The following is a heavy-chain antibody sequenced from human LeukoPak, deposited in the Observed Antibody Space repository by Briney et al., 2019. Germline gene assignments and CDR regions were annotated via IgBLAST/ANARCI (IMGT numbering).Heavy chain of an antibody. V-gene: IGHV4-30-4*08. J-gene: IGHJ4*02. CDR2: IYYSGNT. CDR3: PRKRAARAGMPKNCDY. D-gene: IGHD2-2*01. CDR1: GGSISSGDYY. Sequence: PSQTLSLTCIVSGGSISSGDYYWSWIRQPPGKGLEWIGYIYYSGNTHYSPSLESRATISADTSKNQFSLKLTSVPAADPAVYSCPRKRAARAGMPKNCDYGGRGTLVTVPS.